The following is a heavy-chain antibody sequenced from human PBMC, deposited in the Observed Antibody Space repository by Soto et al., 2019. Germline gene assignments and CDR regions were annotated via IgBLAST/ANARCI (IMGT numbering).Heavy chain of an antibody. CDR3: ARDRAWDYGMDV. V-gene: IGHV4-30-4*01. CDR2: IFFSESA. J-gene: IGHJ6*02. CDR1: GGSISSGDYY. D-gene: IGHD7-27*01. Sequence: QVQLQESGPGLVKPSQPLSLTCSVSGGSISSGDYYWTWIRQPPGKGLEWIGYIFFSESAYYNPSLKSRITISVDTSKIQFSLKLSSVTAADTAVYYCARDRAWDYGMDVWGQGTTVTVSS.